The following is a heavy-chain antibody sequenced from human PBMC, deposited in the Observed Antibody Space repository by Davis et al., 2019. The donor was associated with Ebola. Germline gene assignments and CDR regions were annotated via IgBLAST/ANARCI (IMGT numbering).Heavy chain of an antibody. CDR2: ISYDGSNK. CDR1: GFTFTIYG. Sequence: GESLKISCAASGFTFTIYGMHWVRQAPGKGLEWVAVISYDGSNKYYADSVKGRFTISRDNSKNTLYLQMSSLRAEDTAVYYCAKDRGWLPFDYWGQGALVTVSS. V-gene: IGHV3-30*18. D-gene: IGHD5-24*01. CDR3: AKDRGWLPFDY. J-gene: IGHJ4*02.